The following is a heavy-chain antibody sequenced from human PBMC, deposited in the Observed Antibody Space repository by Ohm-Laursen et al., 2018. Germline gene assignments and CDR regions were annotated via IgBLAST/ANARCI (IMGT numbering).Heavy chain of an antibody. CDR2: IWYDGSNK. CDR3: ATGYNMDV. D-gene: IGHD5-18*01. Sequence: SLRLSCSASGFTFSSYGMHWVRQAPGKGLEWVAIIWYDGSNKYYADSVKGRFTISRDNAKNTLYLQMNSLTAEDTAVYYCATGYNMDVWGQGTTVTVSS. CDR1: GFTFSSYG. V-gene: IGHV3-33*03. J-gene: IGHJ6*02.